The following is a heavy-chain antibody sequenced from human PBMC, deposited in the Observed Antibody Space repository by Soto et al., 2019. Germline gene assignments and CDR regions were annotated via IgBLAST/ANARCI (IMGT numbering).Heavy chain of an antibody. Sequence: SGPRGEPTQTLTLTCTFSGFSLSTSGVGVGWIRQPPGKALEWLALIYWDDDKRYSPSLKSRLTISKDTSKNQVVLTMTNMDPVDTATYYCAHALYDYVSPYYYYYYYMDVWGKGTTVTVSS. CDR1: GFSLSTSGVG. V-gene: IGHV2-5*02. CDR2: IYWDDDK. CDR3: AHALYDYVSPYYYYYYYMDV. J-gene: IGHJ6*03. D-gene: IGHD3-16*01.